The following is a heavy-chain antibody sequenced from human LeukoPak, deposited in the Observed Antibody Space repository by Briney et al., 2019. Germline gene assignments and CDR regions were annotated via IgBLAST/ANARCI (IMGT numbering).Heavy chain of an antibody. D-gene: IGHD6-13*01. Sequence: ASVKVSCKASGYTFTGHYMHWVRQAPGQGLEWVGRINPNNGDTNYAQKFQGRVTMTRDTSINTAYMELSRLRYDDTAVYYCARARVSVSASSDYWGQGTLVTVSS. CDR3: ARARVSVSASSDY. CDR2: INPNNGDT. CDR1: GYTFTGHY. V-gene: IGHV1-2*06. J-gene: IGHJ4*02.